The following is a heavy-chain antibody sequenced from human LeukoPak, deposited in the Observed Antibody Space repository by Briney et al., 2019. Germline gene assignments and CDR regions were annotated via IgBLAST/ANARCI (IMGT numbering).Heavy chain of an antibody. CDR2: IWYDGSNK. CDR3: ARDTYGLYDSSGSLTG. Sequence: GGSLRLSCAASGFTFSSYGMHWVRQAPGKGLEWVAVIWYDGSNKYYADSVKGRFTISRDNSKNTLYLQMNSLRAEDTAVYYCARDTYGLYDSSGSLTGWGQGTLVTVSS. D-gene: IGHD3-22*01. V-gene: IGHV3-33*01. CDR1: GFTFSSYG. J-gene: IGHJ4*02.